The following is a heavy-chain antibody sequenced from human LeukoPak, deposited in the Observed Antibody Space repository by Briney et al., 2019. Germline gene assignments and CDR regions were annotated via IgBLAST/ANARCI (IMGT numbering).Heavy chain of an antibody. Sequence: GGSLRLSCSASGFSFSDYDMNWVRQAPGKGLEWVSAISGRSSHIYYGESVKGRFTISRDNAKNSLYLQMDSLGVEDTAVYYCGRAFPPLRTSSAGDLWGQGALVIVSS. CDR2: ISGRSSHI. CDR1: GFSFSDYD. V-gene: IGHV3-21*01. D-gene: IGHD3-16*01. J-gene: IGHJ1*01. CDR3: GRAFPPLRTSSAGDL.